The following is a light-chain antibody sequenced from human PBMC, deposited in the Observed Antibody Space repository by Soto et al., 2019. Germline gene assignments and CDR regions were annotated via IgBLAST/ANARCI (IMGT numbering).Light chain of an antibody. CDR1: SSDVGSYNY. CDR3: SSFTSRFTFV. Sequence: QSALTQPASMSGSPGQSITISCTGTSSDVGSYNYVSWYQQHPGKAPKLMISEVTNRPSGVSDRFSGSKSGNTASLTISGLQAEDEADYYCSSFTSRFTFVFGTGTKLTVL. CDR2: EVT. V-gene: IGLV2-14*01. J-gene: IGLJ1*01.